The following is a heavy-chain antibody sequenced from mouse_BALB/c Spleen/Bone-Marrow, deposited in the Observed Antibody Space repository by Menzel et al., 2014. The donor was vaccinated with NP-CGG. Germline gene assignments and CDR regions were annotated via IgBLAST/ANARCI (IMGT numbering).Heavy chain of an antibody. CDR1: GFTFTDYY. J-gene: IGHJ1*01. D-gene: IGHD2-4*01. Sequence: EVKLMEPGGGLVQPGGSLRLSCATSGFTFTDYYMSWVRQPPGKALEWLGFIRNKANGYTTEYSASVKGRFTISRDNSQSILYLQMNTLRAEDSATYYCAREIINDYHWYFDVWGAGTTVTVSS. CDR3: AREIINDYHWYFDV. V-gene: IGHV7-3*02. CDR2: IRNKANGYTT.